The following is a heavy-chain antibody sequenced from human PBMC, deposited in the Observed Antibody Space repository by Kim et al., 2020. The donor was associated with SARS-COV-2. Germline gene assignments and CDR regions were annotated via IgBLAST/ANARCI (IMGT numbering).Heavy chain of an antibody. V-gene: IGHV4-59*01. CDR1: GGSISTYY. J-gene: IGHJ5*01. CDR2: IYYSGIT. CDR3: AKGDSSGWYDS. D-gene: IGHD6-19*01. Sequence: SETLSLTCTVSGGSISTYYWSWIQQPPGKGLEWIGYIYYSGITNNNPSLKSRVTISLDTSKNQFSLKLTSVTAADTSVYYCAKGDSSGWYDSWGQGTLVTVSS.